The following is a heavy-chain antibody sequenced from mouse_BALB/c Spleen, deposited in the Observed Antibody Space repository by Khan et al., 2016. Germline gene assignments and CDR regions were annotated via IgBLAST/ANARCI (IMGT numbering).Heavy chain of an antibody. CDR2: IYPGDGET. V-gene: IGHV1-87*01. CDR1: GYTSTSYW. D-gene: IGHD3-1*01. J-gene: IGHJ3*01. Sequence: QVQLQQSGAELARPGASVKWSCKASGYTSTSYWMQWVKQRPGQGLEWIGAIYPGDGETRYTQKFKGKATLTADKSSSTAYMQLHRVASEYSVVYYCARRATRATGFPYWDQGTLVTVSA. CDR3: ARRATRATGFPY.